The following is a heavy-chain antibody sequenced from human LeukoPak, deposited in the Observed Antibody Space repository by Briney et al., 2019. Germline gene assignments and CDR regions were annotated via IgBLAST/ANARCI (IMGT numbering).Heavy chain of an antibody. CDR1: GFTFSSYW. D-gene: IGHD5-12*01. CDR3: ARMHSGYDDEYYFDY. Sequence: GGSLRLSCVASGFTFSSYWMSWVRQARGKGLEWVANIKQDGSEKYYVDSVKGRLTISRDNAKNSLYLQMNSLRAEDTAVYYCARMHSGYDDEYYFDYWGQGTLVTVSS. CDR2: IKQDGSEK. J-gene: IGHJ4*02. V-gene: IGHV3-7*01.